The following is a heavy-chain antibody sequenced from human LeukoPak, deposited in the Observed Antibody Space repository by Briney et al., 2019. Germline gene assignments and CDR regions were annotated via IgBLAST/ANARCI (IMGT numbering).Heavy chain of an antibody. CDR1: GGSISSYY. Sequence: SETPSLTCTVSGGSISSYYWSWIRQPPGKGLEWIGYIYDSGSTNYNPSPKSRVTISVDTSKNQFSLKMSSVTAADTAVYYCASGWREYQTNEGYFDLWGRGTLVTVSS. CDR3: ASGWREYQTNEGYFDL. D-gene: IGHD2-2*01. V-gene: IGHV4-59*01. J-gene: IGHJ2*01. CDR2: IYDSGST.